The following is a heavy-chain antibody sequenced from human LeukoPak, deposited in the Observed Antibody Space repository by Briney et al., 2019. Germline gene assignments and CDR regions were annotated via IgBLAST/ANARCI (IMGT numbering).Heavy chain of an antibody. D-gene: IGHD2-2*01. Sequence: GASVKVSCKASGYTFTDYYMNWVRQAPGQGLEWMGWINPNSGGTNYAQKFQGRVTLTRDTSISTTYMELSRLKSDDTAIYYCARGGSPIFYYCMDVWGEGTTVTISS. J-gene: IGHJ6*03. V-gene: IGHV1-2*02. CDR3: ARGGSPIFYYCMDV. CDR1: GYTFTDYY. CDR2: INPNSGGT.